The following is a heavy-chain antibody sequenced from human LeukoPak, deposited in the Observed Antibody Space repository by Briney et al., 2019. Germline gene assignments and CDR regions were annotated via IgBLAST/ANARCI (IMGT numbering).Heavy chain of an antibody. CDR3: ERADSSYYYH. CDR1: GFSFRSYG. J-gene: IGHJ4*02. Sequence: GGSLRLSCVASGFSFRSYGMAWVRETPGKGLEWVANMALDGRGKYYVDSVKGRFTISRDNDKKSLYLQLSSLRGEDTAVYSCERADSSYYYHWGQGTLVTVSS. V-gene: IGHV3-7*03. D-gene: IGHD2-15*01. CDR2: MALDGRGK.